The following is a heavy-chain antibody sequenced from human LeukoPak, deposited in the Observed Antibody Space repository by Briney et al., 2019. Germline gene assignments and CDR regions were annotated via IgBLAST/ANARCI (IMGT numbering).Heavy chain of an antibody. Sequence: TLSLTCAVSGGSISSGGYYWSWIRQHPGKGLEWIGYIYYSGSTYYNPSLKSRVTISVDTSKNQFSLKLSSVTAADTAVYYCARGGSGSAWFDPWGQGTLVTVSS. J-gene: IGHJ5*02. D-gene: IGHD3-10*01. CDR3: ARGGSGSAWFDP. CDR1: GGSISSGGYY. V-gene: IGHV4-31*11. CDR2: IYYSGST.